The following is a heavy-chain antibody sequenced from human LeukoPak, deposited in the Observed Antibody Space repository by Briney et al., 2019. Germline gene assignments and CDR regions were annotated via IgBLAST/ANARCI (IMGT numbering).Heavy chain of an antibody. CDR1: GFSFTTSW. V-gene: IGHV3-7*01. J-gene: IGHJ4*02. Sequence: GGSLRLSCAASGFSFTTSWMSWVRQAPGKGLEWVASIGQDGSGKYYVDSVKGRFTISRDNAKNSLFLQMNSLRAEDTAVYYCAKGHTSLAPGGQGALVTVSS. CDR3: AKGHTSLAP. D-gene: IGHD5-18*01. CDR2: IGQDGSGK.